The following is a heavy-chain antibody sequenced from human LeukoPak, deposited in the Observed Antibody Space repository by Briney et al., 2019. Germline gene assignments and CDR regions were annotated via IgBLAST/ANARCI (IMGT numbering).Heavy chain of an antibody. CDR2: TYYRSKWYN. V-gene: IGHV6-1*01. CDR3: ARGEVGAFDI. Sequence: SQTLSLTCAISWDSVSSNSAACNWIRQSPSRGLEWLGRTYYRSKWYNDYAVSVKSRITINPDTSKNQFSLQLDSVTPEDTAVYYCARGEVGAFDIWGQGTMVTVSS. J-gene: IGHJ3*02. CDR1: WDSVSSNSAA. D-gene: IGHD1-26*01.